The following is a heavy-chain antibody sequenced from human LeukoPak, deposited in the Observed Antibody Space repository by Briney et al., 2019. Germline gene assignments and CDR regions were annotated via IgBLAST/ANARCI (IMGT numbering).Heavy chain of an antibody. D-gene: IGHD3-9*01. V-gene: IGHV4-34*01. CDR1: GGSFSGYY. J-gene: IGHJ3*02. CDR3: AREGYIKVTYYDILTGYYGRKPDAFDI. Sequence: SETLSLTCAVYGGSFSGYYWRWLRQPPGKGLEWVGEINHSGSSNYNPSLKRRVTISVHTSKNQFSLRLSSVTAADTAVYYCAREGYIKVTYYDILTGYYGRKPDAFDIWGQGTMVTVSS. CDR2: INHSGSS.